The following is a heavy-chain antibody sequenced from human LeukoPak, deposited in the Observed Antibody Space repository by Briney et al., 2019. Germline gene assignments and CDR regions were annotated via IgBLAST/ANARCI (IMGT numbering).Heavy chain of an antibody. CDR2: ISGYSGST. D-gene: IGHD3-16*01. J-gene: IGHJ5*02. V-gene: IGHV1-18*01. CDR3: ARDYVGDNWFDP. CDR1: GYTFTSYG. Sequence: ASVKVSCKASGYTFTSYGITWVRQAPGQGLEWMGWISGYSGSTNYAQKFQGRVTVTTDTSTSTAYMDLRSLTSDDTALYYCARDYVGDNWFDPWGQGTLVTVSS.